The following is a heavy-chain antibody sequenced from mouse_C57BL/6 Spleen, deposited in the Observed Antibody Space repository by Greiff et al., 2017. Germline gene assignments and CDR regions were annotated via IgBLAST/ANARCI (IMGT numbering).Heavy chain of an antibody. J-gene: IGHJ1*03. Sequence: VQLQQPGAELVRPGSSVKLSCKASGYTFTSYWMDWVKQRPGQGLEWIGNIYPSDSETHYNQKFKDKATLTVDKSSRTAYMQLSSLTSEDSAVYYCARKAGYYGSSWYFDVWGTGTTVTVSS. CDR3: ARKAGYYGSSWYFDV. CDR2: IYPSDSET. D-gene: IGHD1-1*01. CDR1: GYTFTSYW. V-gene: IGHV1-61*01.